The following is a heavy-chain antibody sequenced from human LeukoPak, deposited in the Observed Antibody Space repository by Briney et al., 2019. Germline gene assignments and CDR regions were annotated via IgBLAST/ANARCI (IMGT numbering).Heavy chain of an antibody. V-gene: IGHV3-23*01. D-gene: IGHD2-21*02. CDR3: AKDLWSVVTLTLDY. CDR2: ISGSGSIT. Sequence: PGGSLRLPCAASGFTFSRFRKSRGPQAPGKGLEWVSTISGSGSITYYADSMKGRFTISRDNSKNTLYLQVNSLRAEDTAVYYCAKDLWSVVTLTLDYWGQGTLVTVSS. J-gene: IGHJ4*02. CDR1: GFTFSRFR.